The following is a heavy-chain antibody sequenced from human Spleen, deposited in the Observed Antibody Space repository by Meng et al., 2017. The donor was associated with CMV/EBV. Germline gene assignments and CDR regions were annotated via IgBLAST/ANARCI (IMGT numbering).Heavy chain of an antibody. Sequence: GESLKISCAASGFTFSSYSMNWVRQAPGKGLEWVSSISSSSSYIYYADSVKGRFTISRDNAKNSLYLQMNSLRAEDTAVYYCAREDQSIAPRPDYWGQGTLVTVSS. D-gene: IGHD6-6*01. CDR3: AREDQSIAPRPDY. J-gene: IGHJ4*02. CDR2: ISSSSSYI. V-gene: IGHV3-21*01. CDR1: GFTFSSYS.